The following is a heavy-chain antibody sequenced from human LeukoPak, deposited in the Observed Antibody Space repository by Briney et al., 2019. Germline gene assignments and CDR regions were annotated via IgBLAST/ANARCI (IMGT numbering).Heavy chain of an antibody. V-gene: IGHV3-48*03. D-gene: IGHD3-10*02. Sequence: GGSLRLSCAASGFSFSGYWMNWVRQAPGKGLEWVSYISSSGSTIYYADSVKGRFTISRDNAKNSLYLQMDSLRAEDTAVYYCAELGITMIGGVWGKGTTVTISS. J-gene: IGHJ6*04. CDR2: ISSSGSTI. CDR1: GFSFSGYW. CDR3: AELGITMIGGV.